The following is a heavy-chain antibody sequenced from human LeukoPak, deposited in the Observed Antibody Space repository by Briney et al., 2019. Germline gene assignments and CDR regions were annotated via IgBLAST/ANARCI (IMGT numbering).Heavy chain of an antibody. CDR3: ASTDYYGSGSYYNKGGVFDY. CDR2: INPNSGGT. V-gene: IGHV1-2*02. J-gene: IGHJ4*02. CDR1: GYTFTGYY. D-gene: IGHD3-10*01. Sequence: ASVKVSCKASGYTFTGYYMHWVRQAPGQGLEWMGWINPNSGGTNYAQKFQGRVTMTRDTSISTAYMELSRLRSDDTAVYYCASTDYYGSGSYYNKGGVFDYWGQGTLVTVSP.